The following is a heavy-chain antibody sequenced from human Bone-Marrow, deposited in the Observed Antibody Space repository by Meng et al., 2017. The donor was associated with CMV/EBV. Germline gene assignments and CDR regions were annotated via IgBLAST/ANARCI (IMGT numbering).Heavy chain of an antibody. Sequence: GESLKISCAASGFTFSSYAMHWVRQAPGKGLEWVANIKQDGSEKYYVDSVKGRFTISRDNAKNSLYLQMNSLRAEDTAVYYCARERGYSGYEAYWGQGPLVTVSS. CDR2: IKQDGSEK. CDR3: ARERGYSGYEAY. V-gene: IGHV3-7*01. CDR1: GFTFSSYA. J-gene: IGHJ4*02. D-gene: IGHD5-12*01.